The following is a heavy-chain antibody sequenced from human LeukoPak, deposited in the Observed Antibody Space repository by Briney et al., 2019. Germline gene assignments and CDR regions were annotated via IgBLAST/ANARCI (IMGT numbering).Heavy chain of an antibody. CDR1: GFTFSSYE. V-gene: IGHV3-48*03. CDR3: ARVGRDSKYGYFDF. CDR2: ISSSGSTI. J-gene: IGHJ4*02. Sequence: GGSLRLSCAASGFTFSSYEMNWVRQAPGKGLEWVSYISSSGSTIYYADSVKGRFTISRDNAKNSLYLQMNSLRADDTAVYYCARVGRDSKYGYFDFWGQGTLVTVSS. D-gene: IGHD4-11*01.